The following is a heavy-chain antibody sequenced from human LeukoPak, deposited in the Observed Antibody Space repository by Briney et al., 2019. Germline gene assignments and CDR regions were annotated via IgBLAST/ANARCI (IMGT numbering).Heavy chain of an antibody. V-gene: IGHV3-11*01. D-gene: IGHD3-22*01. J-gene: IGHJ4*02. CDR2: ISSSGSTI. CDR3: ARRSSGYYAWVFDY. Sequence: PGGSLRLSCAASGFTFSDYYMSWIRQAPWKGLEWVSYISSSGSTIYYADSVKGRFTISRDNAKNSLYLQMNSLRAEDTAVYYCARRSSGYYAWVFDYWGQGTLVTVSS. CDR1: GFTFSDYY.